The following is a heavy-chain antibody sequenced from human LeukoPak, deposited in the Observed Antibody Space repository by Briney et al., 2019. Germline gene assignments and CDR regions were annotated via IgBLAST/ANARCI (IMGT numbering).Heavy chain of an antibody. CDR2: IYYSGST. D-gene: IGHD3-22*01. J-gene: IGHJ4*02. CDR1: GGSISSGDYY. CDR3: AGNYYDSSGYYYVSDY. Sequence: SETLSLTCTVSGGSISSGDYYWSWIRQPPGKGLEWIGYIYYSGSTYYNPSLKSRVTISVDTSKNQFSLKLSSVTAADTAVYYCAGNYYDSSGYYYVSDYWGQGTLVTVSS. V-gene: IGHV4-30-4*01.